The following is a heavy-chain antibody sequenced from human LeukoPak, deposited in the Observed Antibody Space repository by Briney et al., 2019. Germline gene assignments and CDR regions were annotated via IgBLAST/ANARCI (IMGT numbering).Heavy chain of an antibody. CDR1: GDSVSSKNAA. V-gene: IGHV6-1*01. CDR2: TYYRSKWYN. J-gene: IGHJ4*02. D-gene: IGHD6-19*01. Sequence: SQTLSLTCAISGDSVSSKNAAWNWIRQSPSRGLEWLGRTYYRSKWYNDNAESVKGRISINPDTSKNQFSLQLNSVTPEDTAVYYCGRGDYSSATLIDQWGQGTLVTVSS. CDR3: GRGDYSSATLIDQ.